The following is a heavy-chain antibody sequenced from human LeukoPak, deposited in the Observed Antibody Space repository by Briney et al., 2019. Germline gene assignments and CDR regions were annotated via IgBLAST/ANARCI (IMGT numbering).Heavy chain of an antibody. CDR1: GFTFSRHW. CDR2: INEDGSEK. V-gene: IGHV3-7*01. Sequence: GGSLRLSCVASGFTFSRHWISWVRQAPGKGLEWVANINEDGSEKNYVDSVKGRFTISRDNAKNSLYLQMNGLRAEDTAMYYCAKDPSYDVTSWGQGTLVTVSS. D-gene: IGHD3-16*01. CDR3: AKDPSYDVTS. J-gene: IGHJ5*02.